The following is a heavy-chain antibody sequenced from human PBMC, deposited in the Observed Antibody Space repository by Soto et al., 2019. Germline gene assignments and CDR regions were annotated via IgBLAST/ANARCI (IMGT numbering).Heavy chain of an antibody. V-gene: IGHV2-5*02. J-gene: IGHJ4*02. CDR2: IYWDDDK. D-gene: IGHD5-18*01. CDR3: AHRGYMYGNWDHGYFDY. CDR1: GVSLTTSGVG. Sequence: QITLKESGPTRVRPTQTLALTCTFAGVSLTTSGVGVGWSRKTPGKDMEWLAVIYWDDDKRYSPSLKSRLTITKDTSKNQLVRTMADMDPVDTATYFCAHRGYMYGNWDHGYFDYWGQGTLVTVSS.